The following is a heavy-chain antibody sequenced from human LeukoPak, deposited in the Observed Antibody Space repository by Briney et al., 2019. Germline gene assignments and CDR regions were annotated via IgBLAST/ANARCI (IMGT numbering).Heavy chain of an antibody. CDR3: ARDVYYDFWSGYLDY. D-gene: IGHD3-3*01. V-gene: IGHV4-59*01. Sequence: PSETLSLTCTVSGGSISSYYWSWIRQPPGKGLEWIGYIYYSGSTNYNPSLKSRVTISVDTSKNQFSLKLSSVTAADTAGYYCARDVYYDFWSGYLDYWGQGTLVTVSS. CDR2: IYYSGST. J-gene: IGHJ4*02. CDR1: GGSISSYY.